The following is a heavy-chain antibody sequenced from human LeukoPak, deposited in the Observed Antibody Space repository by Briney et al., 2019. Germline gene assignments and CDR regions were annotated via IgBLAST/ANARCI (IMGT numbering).Heavy chain of an antibody. CDR1: GFTFSSYE. V-gene: IGHV3-48*03. CDR3: ARVIESGYECALDY. CDR2: ISNSGRTI. J-gene: IGHJ4*02. D-gene: IGHD5-12*01. Sequence: PWVSLRLSCAASGFTFSSYEMTWVRQAPGKGLEWVSYISNSGRTIYYADSVKGRFTISRDNAKNSLYLQMNSLRAEDTAVYYCARVIESGYECALDYWGQGTLVTVSS.